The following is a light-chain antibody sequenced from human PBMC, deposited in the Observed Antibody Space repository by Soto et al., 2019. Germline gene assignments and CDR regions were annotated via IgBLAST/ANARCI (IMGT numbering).Light chain of an antibody. CDR2: WTS. CDR1: QSILYSSNNKNY. CDR3: QQYYSAPWT. Sequence: DIVMTQSPDSLAVSLGERATINCKSSQSILYSSNNKNYLAWYQQKPGQPPKVLIYWTSTRESGVPDRFSGSGSWTDFTLTISSLQAEDVAVYYCQQYYSAPWTFGQGTKVEIK. V-gene: IGKV4-1*01. J-gene: IGKJ1*01.